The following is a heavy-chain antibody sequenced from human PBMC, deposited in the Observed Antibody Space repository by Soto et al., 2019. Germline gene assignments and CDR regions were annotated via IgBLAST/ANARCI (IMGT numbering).Heavy chain of an antibody. CDR2: MNPNSGNT. D-gene: IGHD4-17*01. CDR3: ARGLRMTTG. Sequence: QVQMVQSGAEVKKPGASVKVSCKASGYTFTSYDICWVRQPTGQGLEWMGWMNPNSGNTGFAQKFQGRVTMTRNTSISTAYMELSSLTSEGTAVYYCARGLRMTTGWGQGTLVTVSS. J-gene: IGHJ4*02. V-gene: IGHV1-8*01. CDR1: GYTFTSYD.